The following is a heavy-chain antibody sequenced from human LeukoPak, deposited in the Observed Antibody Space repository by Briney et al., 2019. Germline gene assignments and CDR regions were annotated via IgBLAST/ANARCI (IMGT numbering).Heavy chain of an antibody. CDR1: GYTFTGYY. V-gene: IGHV1-2*02. CDR2: INLNSGGT. D-gene: IGHD3-9*01. Sequence: VASVKVSCKDSGYTFTGYYIHWVRQAPGQGLEWMGWINLNSGGTNYAQKFQDRVTMTRDTSITTAYMELSRLRFDDTALYYCARSPHILTGENFDYWGQGTLVTVSS. CDR3: ARSPHILTGENFDY. J-gene: IGHJ4*02.